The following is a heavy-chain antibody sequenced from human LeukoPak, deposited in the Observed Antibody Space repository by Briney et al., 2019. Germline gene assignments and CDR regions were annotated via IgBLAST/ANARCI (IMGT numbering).Heavy chain of an antibody. D-gene: IGHD6-19*01. J-gene: IGHJ4*02. CDR1: GFTFSSYG. Sequence: PGGSLRLSCAASGFTFSSYGMHWVRQAPGKGLEWVAFIRYDGSSKYYADSVKGRFTISRDNSKNTLYLQMNSPRAEDTAVYYCAKDLKAVAGDYWGQGTLVTVSS. CDR2: IRYDGSSK. CDR3: AKDLKAVAGDY. V-gene: IGHV3-30*02.